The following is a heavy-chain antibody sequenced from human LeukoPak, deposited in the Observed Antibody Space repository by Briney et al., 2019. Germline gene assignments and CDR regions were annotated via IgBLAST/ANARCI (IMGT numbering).Heavy chain of an antibody. CDR3: ARDPERFLY. D-gene: IGHD2/OR15-2a*01. CDR1: GFTFSDYY. CDR2: ISSSGSTI. J-gene: IGHJ4*02. Sequence: PGGSLRLSSEASGFTFSDYYMSWIRQAPGKGLEWVSYISSSGSTIFYADSVKGRFTISRDNAKKSLYLQMDSLRAEDTAVYYCARDPERFLYWGQGTLVTVSS. V-gene: IGHV3-11*01.